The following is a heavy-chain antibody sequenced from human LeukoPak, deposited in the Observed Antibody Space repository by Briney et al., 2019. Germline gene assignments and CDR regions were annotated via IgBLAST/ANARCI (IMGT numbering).Heavy chain of an antibody. J-gene: IGHJ4*02. CDR2: IKSKTEGGVT. D-gene: IGHD3-22*01. Sequence: GGSLRLSCAASGFTFSNAWMTWVRQIPGKGLEWVGRIKSKTEGGVTDYAAPGKGIFTISRDDSKKMLYLQMNSLKVEDTAVYYCAKQTEDYSDSSYGYYFDYWGQGTLVTVSS. CDR3: AKQTEDYSDSSYGYYFDY. CDR1: GFTFSNAW. V-gene: IGHV3-15*05.